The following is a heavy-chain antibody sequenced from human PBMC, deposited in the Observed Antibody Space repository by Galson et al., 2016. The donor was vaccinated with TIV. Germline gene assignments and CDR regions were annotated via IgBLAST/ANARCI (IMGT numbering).Heavy chain of an antibody. V-gene: IGHV1-2*02. D-gene: IGHD3-22*01. CDR3: ARDDGSTSGSDY. Sequence: SVKVSCKASGYIFTDYYIHWVRQAPGQGLEWLGWINPKSGGAIFAQKFQGRVTLTSDTSISTAYMDLNWLTSDDTAVYYCARDDGSTSGSDYWGQGTLVTVSS. J-gene: IGHJ4*02. CDR2: INPKSGGA. CDR1: GYIFTDYY.